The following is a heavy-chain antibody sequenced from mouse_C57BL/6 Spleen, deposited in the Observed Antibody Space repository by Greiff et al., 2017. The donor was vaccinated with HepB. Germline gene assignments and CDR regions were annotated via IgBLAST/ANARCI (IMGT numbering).Heavy chain of an antibody. CDR2: IDPENGDT. CDR3: TTRGDGGYYFDY. D-gene: IGHD3-3*01. V-gene: IGHV14-4*01. Sequence: DVQLQESGAELVRPGASVKLSCTASGFNIKDDYMHWVKQRPEQGLEWIGWIDPENGDTEYASKFQGKATITADTSSNTAYLQLSSLTSEDTAVYYCTTRGDGGYYFDYWGQGTTLTVSS. J-gene: IGHJ2*01. CDR1: GFNIKDDY.